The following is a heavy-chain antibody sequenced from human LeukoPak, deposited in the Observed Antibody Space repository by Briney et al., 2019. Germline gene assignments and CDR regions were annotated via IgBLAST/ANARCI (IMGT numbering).Heavy chain of an antibody. Sequence: PGGSLRLSCAASGFTFSDYYMSWVRQAPGKGLEWVSYISSSGSTIYYADSVKGRFTISRDNAKNSLYLQMNSLRAEDTAVYYCARTYYDFWSGYDYWGQGTLVTVSS. V-gene: IGHV3-11*01. CDR1: GFTFSDYY. D-gene: IGHD3-3*01. J-gene: IGHJ4*02. CDR3: ARTYYDFWSGYDY. CDR2: ISSSGSTI.